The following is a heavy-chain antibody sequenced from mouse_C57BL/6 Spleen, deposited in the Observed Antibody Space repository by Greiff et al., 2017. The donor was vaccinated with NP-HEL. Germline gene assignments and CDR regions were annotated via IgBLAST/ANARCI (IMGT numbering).Heavy chain of an antibody. D-gene: IGHD1-1*01. CDR2: IAPNSGGT. CDR3: ASSHYYGSSPYWYFDV. Sequence: VPLQQPGAELVKPGASVKLSCKASGYPFTSYWMHWVKQRPGRGLEWIGRIAPNSGGTTSNEKFKSKATLTVDKPSSTAYMQLSSLTSEDSAVYYCASSHYYGSSPYWYFDVWGTGTTVTVSS. J-gene: IGHJ1*03. CDR1: GYPFTSYW. V-gene: IGHV1-72*01.